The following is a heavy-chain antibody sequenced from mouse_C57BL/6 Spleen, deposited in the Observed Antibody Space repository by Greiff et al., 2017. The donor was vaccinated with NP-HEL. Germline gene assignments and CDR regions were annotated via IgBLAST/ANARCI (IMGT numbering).Heavy chain of an antibody. J-gene: IGHJ2*01. V-gene: IGHV3-6*01. CDR2: ISYDGSN. Sequence: DVKLVESGPGLVKPSQSLSLTCSVTGYSITSGYYWNWIRQFPGNKLEWMGYISYDGSNNYNPSLKNRISITRDTSKNQFFLKLNSVTTEDTATYYCAREGGNFDYWGQGTTLTVSS. CDR3: AREGGNFDY. CDR1: GYSITSGYY. D-gene: IGHD2-14*01.